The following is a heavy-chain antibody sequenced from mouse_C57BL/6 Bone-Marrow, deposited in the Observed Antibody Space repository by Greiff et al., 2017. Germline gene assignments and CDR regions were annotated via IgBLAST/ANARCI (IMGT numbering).Heavy chain of an antibody. V-gene: IGHV5-6*01. Sequence: EVQRVESGGDLVKPGGSLKLSCAASGFTFSSYGMSWVRQTPDKRLEWVATISSGGSYTYYPDSGKGRFTISRDNAKNTLYLQMSSLKSEDTAMYYCARLGTTVGLDVWGTGTTGTVSS. CDR3: ARLGTTVGLDV. D-gene: IGHD1-1*01. J-gene: IGHJ1*03. CDR2: ISSGGSYT. CDR1: GFTFSSYG.